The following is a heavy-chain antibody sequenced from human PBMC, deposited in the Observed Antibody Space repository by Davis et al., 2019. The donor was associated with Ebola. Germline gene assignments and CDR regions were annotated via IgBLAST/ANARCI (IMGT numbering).Heavy chain of an antibody. V-gene: IGHV3-48*02. J-gene: IGHJ4*02. CDR3: ARLFGVIPVFDY. Sequence: GGSLRLSCVASAFTFSSYTMNWVRQAPGKGLEWLSYISSSSLTTYSADSVKGRFTVSRDNAKNSLYLEMNSLRDEDTAVYYCARLFGVIPVFDYWGQGTLVTVSS. CDR1: AFTFSSYT. CDR2: ISSSSLTT. D-gene: IGHD3-3*01.